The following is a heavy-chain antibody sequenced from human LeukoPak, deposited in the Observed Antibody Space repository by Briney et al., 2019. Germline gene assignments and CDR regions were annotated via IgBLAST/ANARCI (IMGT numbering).Heavy chain of an antibody. CDR2: IYSSGST. J-gene: IGHJ2*01. V-gene: IGHV4-61*02. D-gene: IGHD3-9*01. CDR1: GGSISSGSYY. CDR3: ARQYSDILTGYHRGELYWYFDL. Sequence: SETLSLTCTVSGGSISSGSYYWSWIRQPAGKGLEWIGRIYSSGSTNYNPSLKSRVTIPLDTSKNQFSLKLSSVTAADTAVYYCARQYSDILTGYHRGELYWYFDLWGRGTLVTVSS.